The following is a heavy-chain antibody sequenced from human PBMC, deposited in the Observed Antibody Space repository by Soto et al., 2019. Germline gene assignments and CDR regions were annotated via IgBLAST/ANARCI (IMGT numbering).Heavy chain of an antibody. CDR1: GYTFTSYG. CDR3: ARGYCSSTSCQPLDY. J-gene: IGHJ4*02. CDR2: ISAYNGNT. V-gene: IGHV1-18*04. D-gene: IGHD2-2*01. Sequence: ASVKVSCKASGYTFTSYGISWVRQAPGQGLEWMGWISAYNGNTNYAQKLQGRVTMTTDTSTSTAYMELRSLRSDDTAVYCCARGYCSSTSCQPLDYWGQGTLVTVSS.